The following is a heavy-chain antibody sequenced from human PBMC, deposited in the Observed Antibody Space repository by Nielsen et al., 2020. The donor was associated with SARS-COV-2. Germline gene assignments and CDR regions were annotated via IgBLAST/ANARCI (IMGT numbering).Heavy chain of an antibody. V-gene: IGHV3-48*03. CDR1: GFTFSSYE. CDR3: ARDRAATPMTALDY. CDR2: ISSSGSTM. Sequence: GESLKISCAASGFTFSSYEMHWVRQAPGKGLEWVSYISSSGSTMYYADSVKGRFTISRDNAKRSLNLQMNSLRAEDTGVYYCARDRAATPMTALDYWGQGTLVTVSS. J-gene: IGHJ4*02. D-gene: IGHD2-15*01.